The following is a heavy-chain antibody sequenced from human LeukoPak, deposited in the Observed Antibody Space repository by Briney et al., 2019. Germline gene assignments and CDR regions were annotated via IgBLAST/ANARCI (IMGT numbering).Heavy chain of an antibody. Sequence: GASVKVSCKASGYTFTSYDINWVRQATGQGLEWMGWMNPNSGNTGYAQKFQGRVTITRNTSISTAYMELSSLRSEDTAVYYCARVDGDPWRFAFDIWGQGTMVTVSS. J-gene: IGHJ3*02. CDR2: MNPNSGNT. V-gene: IGHV1-8*03. D-gene: IGHD4-17*01. CDR3: ARVDGDPWRFAFDI. CDR1: GYTFTSYD.